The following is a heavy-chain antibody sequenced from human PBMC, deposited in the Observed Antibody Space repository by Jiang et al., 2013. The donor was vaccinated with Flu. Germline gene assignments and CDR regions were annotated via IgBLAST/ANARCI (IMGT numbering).Heavy chain of an antibody. D-gene: IGHD3-10*01. J-gene: IGHJ2*01. CDR2: INHSGST. Sequence: PSETLSLTCAVYGASFSGYYWSWIRQPPGRGLEWIGEINHSGSTNYNPSLKSRVTISVDTSKNQFSLKLSSVTAADTAVYYCARHGWAWQDWYFDLWGRGTLVTVSS. CDR1: GASFSGYY. CDR3: ARHGWAWQDWYFDL. V-gene: IGHV4-34*01.